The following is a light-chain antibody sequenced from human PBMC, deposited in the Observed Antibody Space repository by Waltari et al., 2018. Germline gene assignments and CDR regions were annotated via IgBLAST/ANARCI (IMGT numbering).Light chain of an antibody. CDR2: DVT. CDR3: TSFTYRTTLV. CDR1: HRAVGGYNK. V-gene: IGLV2-14*03. Sequence: QSALPQHASVSGSPGQSITISCTGTHRAVGGYNKVSWYQYLPGKAPKLLIYDVTKRPSGVSDRFSGSRSGATASLTISGLQAEDEADYYCTSFTYRTTLVFGGGTKLAVL. J-gene: IGLJ2*01.